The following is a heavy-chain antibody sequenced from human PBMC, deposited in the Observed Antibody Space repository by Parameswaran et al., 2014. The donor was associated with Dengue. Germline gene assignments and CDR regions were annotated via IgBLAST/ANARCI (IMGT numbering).Heavy chain of an antibody. CDR3: ARAAFSTGTSYSAMDV. Sequence: RWIRQPPGKGLEWVANIKQDGSEKYSLESVKGRFTISRDNGKNSLFLQMDSLRVEDSAVYYCARAAFSTGTSYSAMDVWGQGTTVTVSS. J-gene: IGHJ6*02. V-gene: IGHV3-7*01. CDR2: IKQDGSEK. D-gene: IGHD1-1*01.